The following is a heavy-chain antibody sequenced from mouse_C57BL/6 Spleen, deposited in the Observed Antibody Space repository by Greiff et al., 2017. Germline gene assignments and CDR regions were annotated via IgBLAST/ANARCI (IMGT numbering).Heavy chain of an antibody. CDR1: GYTFTSYW. CDR2: IDPSDSET. Sequence: VQLQQPGAELVRPGSSVKLSCKASGYTFTSYWMHWVKQRPIQGLEWIGNIDPSDSETHYNQKFKDKATLTVDKSSSTAYMQLSSLTSEDSAGYYCARGANFYFDYWGQGTTLTVSS. J-gene: IGHJ2*01. D-gene: IGHD3-1*01. CDR3: ARGANFYFDY. V-gene: IGHV1-52*01.